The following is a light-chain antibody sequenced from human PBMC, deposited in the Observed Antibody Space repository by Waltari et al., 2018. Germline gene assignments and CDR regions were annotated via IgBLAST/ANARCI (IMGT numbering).Light chain of an antibody. V-gene: IGKV1-12*01. J-gene: IGKJ4*01. Sequence: DIQMTQSPSSVSASIGDRATITCRASQGISNWLAWYQQKPGKAPKLLIHAASNLQSGVPSRFSGNGSGTDFSLTISSLQPEDFATYYWQQANSFLPPTFGGGTKVEIK. CDR3: QQANSFLPPT. CDR1: QGISNW. CDR2: AAS.